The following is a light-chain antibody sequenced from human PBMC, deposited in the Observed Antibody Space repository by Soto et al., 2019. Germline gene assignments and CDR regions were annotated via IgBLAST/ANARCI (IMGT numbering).Light chain of an antibody. CDR1: SSDVGGYNY. V-gene: IGLV2-8*01. CDR2: EVS. J-gene: IGLJ1*01. Sequence: QSALTQPPSASGAAGQSFTISCTGTSSDVGGYNYVSWYQQHPGKAPKLMIYEVSKRPSGVPDRFSGSKSGSTASLTVSGLQAEDEADYYCSSYAGSNNYVFGTGTKVTVL. CDR3: SSYAGSNNYV.